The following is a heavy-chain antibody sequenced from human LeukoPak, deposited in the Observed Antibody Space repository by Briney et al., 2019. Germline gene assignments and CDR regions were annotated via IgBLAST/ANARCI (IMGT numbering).Heavy chain of an antibody. CDR2: ISAYNGNT. D-gene: IGHD3-10*01. V-gene: IGHV1-18*04. CDR3: VRGLASGYGSGSYSDY. CDR1: GYTFTSYG. J-gene: IGHJ4*02. Sequence: GASVKVSCKASGYTFTSYGISWVRQAPGQGLEWMGWISAYNGNTNYAQKLQGRVTMTTDTSTSTAYMELRSLRSDDTAVYYCVRGLASGYGSGSYSDYWGQGTLVTVSS.